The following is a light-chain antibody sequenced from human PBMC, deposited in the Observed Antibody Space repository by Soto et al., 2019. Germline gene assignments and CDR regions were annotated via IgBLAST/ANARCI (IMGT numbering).Light chain of an antibody. CDR2: GAS. J-gene: IGKJ1*01. Sequence: EVLVTQSPATLSVSPGEGVTLSCRASQSVSTDLAWYQQKPGQAPRLLIYGASIRAIGVPDRFSGSGSGTDFTFTISSPQSEDFAVYYCQQYNNWLGTFGQGTKV. CDR1: QSVSTD. CDR3: QQYNNWLGT. V-gene: IGKV3-15*01.